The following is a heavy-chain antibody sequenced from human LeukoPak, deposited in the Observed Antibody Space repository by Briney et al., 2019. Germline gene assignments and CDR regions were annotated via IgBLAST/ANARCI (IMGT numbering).Heavy chain of an antibody. J-gene: IGHJ4*02. V-gene: IGHV1-69*13. CDR2: IIPIFGTA. Sequence: SVKVSCTASGGTFSNYAISWVRQAPGQGLEWMGGIIPIFGTANYAQKFQGRVTITADESTSTAYMGLSSLRSEDTAVYYCARSRVGQLWFYWGQGTLVTVSS. D-gene: IGHD5-18*01. CDR3: ARSRVGQLWFY. CDR1: GGTFSNYA.